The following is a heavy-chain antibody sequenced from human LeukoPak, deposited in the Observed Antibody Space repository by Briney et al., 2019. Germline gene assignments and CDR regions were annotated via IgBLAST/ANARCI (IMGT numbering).Heavy chain of an antibody. CDR1: GGSINSYY. Sequence: PSETLSLTCAVSGGSINSYYWSRIRQPPGKGLEWIGYIYYRGTTNYNPSLKSRVTISVDTSKNQFSLRLNSVTAADTAVYFCARKGAAGTGFDYWGQGTQVTVSS. D-gene: IGHD1-1*01. J-gene: IGHJ4*02. V-gene: IGHV4-59*01. CDR2: IYYRGTT. CDR3: ARKGAAGTGFDY.